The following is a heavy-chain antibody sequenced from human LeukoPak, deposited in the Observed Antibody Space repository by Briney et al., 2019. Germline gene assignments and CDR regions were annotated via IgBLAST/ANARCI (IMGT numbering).Heavy chain of an antibody. D-gene: IGHD2-15*01. CDR3: AKDRSPYCSGGSCYPDY. V-gene: IGHV3-30*02. CDR2: IRYDGSNK. Sequence: GGSLRLSCAASGFTFSSYGMHWVRQAPGKGLEWVAFIRYDGSNKYYADSVKGRFTISRDNSKNTLYLQMNSLRAEDTAVYYCAKDRSPYCSGGSCYPDYWGQGTLVTVSS. J-gene: IGHJ4*02. CDR1: GFTFSSYG.